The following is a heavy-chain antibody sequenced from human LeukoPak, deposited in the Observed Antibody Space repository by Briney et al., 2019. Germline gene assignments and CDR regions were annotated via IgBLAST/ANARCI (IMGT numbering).Heavy chain of an antibody. Sequence: GRSLRLSCAASGFTFSNYGMHWVRQAPGKGLEWVALIWYDGSNKYYADSVRGRFTISRDNSKNTLYLQMKSLRVEDTAVYYCAKEGVAEDAFDIWGQGTMVTVSS. V-gene: IGHV3-33*06. J-gene: IGHJ3*02. CDR2: IWYDGSNK. D-gene: IGHD6-19*01. CDR1: GFTFSNYG. CDR3: AKEGVAEDAFDI.